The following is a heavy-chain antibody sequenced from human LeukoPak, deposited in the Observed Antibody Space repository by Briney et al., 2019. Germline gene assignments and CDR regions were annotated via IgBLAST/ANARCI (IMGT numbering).Heavy chain of an antibody. Sequence: GESLKISCKGSGYSFTSYWIGWLRQMPGKGLEWMGIIYPGDSDTRYSPSIQGQVTISADKSISTAYLQWSSLKASDTAMYSCARSPQQLANFDYWGQGTLVTVSS. J-gene: IGHJ4*02. CDR1: GYSFTSYW. D-gene: IGHD6-13*01. CDR2: IYPGDSDT. CDR3: ARSPQQLANFDY. V-gene: IGHV5-51*01.